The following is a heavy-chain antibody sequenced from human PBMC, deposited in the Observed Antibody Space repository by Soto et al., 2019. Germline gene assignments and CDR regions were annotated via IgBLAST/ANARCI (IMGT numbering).Heavy chain of an antibody. Sequence: RLSCAASGFTFPRFGMHWVRQAPGKGLEWVALITYEGSQIYYADAVKGRFTISRDNGDNTLSLQMDNLRTEDTATYFCAKGRGEMNSANYYGLDVWGQGTTVTVSS. CDR2: ITYEGSQI. D-gene: IGHD1-7*01. J-gene: IGHJ6*02. CDR3: AKGRGEMNSANYYGLDV. CDR1: GFTFPRFG. V-gene: IGHV3-30*18.